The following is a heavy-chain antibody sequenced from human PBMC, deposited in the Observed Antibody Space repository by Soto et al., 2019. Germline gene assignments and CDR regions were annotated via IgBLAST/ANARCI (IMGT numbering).Heavy chain of an antibody. V-gene: IGHV4-31*03. CDR2: IYYSGST. J-gene: IGHJ6*02. D-gene: IGHD1-26*01. CDR1: GGSISSGGYY. CDR3: ARETSYLGADYPFDYGMDV. Sequence: QVQLQESGPGLVKPSQTLSLTCTVSGGSISSGGYYWSWIRQHPGKGLEWIGYIYYSGSTYYNPSLKSRVTISVDTSKNQFSLKLSSVTAADTAVYYCARETSYLGADYPFDYGMDVWGQGTTVTVSS.